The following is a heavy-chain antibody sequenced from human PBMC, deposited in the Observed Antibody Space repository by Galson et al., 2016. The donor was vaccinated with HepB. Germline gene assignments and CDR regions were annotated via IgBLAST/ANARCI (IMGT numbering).Heavy chain of an antibody. V-gene: IGHV3-74*01. D-gene: IGHD4-23*01. CDR3: GRDHSVVLTTAYNWFDP. J-gene: IGHJ5*02. Sequence: SLRLSCAASGFAFGSHWMHWVRQVPGKGLAWVSRINSDGTMSNYADSVTGRFTISRDNAKNTLYLQMDSLRVDDTAIYYCGRDHSVVLTTAYNWFDPWGQGTLVTVSS. CDR1: GFAFGSHW. CDR2: INSDGTMS.